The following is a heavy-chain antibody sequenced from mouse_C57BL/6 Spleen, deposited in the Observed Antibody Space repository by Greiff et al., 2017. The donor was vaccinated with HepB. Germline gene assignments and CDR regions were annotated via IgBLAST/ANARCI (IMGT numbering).Heavy chain of an antibody. D-gene: IGHD1-1*01. Sequence: QVQLQQPGAELVKPGASVKMSCKASGYTFTSYWITWVKQRPGQGLEWIGDIYPGSGSTNYNEKFKSKATLTVDTSSSTAYMQLSSLTSEDPAVYYCARDFYYYGSSYDMYYFDYWGQGTTLTVSS. CDR2: IYPGSGST. V-gene: IGHV1-55*01. CDR1: GYTFTSYW. J-gene: IGHJ2*01. CDR3: ARDFYYYGSSYDMYYFDY.